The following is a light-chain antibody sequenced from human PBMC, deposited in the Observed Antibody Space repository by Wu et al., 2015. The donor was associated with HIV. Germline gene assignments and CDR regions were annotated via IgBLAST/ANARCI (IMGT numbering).Light chain of an antibody. CDR3: QQRANWPLT. CDR2: ETS. J-gene: IGKJ4*01. V-gene: IGKV3-11*01. Sequence: EIVLTQSPDTLSVSVGERVTLSCRASQTIGSGYLAWYQLKAGQPPRLVIYETSNRAAGIPDRFGGSGSGTDFTLTISSLEPEDFAVYYCQQRANWPLTFGGGTRLEIK. CDR1: QTIGSGY.